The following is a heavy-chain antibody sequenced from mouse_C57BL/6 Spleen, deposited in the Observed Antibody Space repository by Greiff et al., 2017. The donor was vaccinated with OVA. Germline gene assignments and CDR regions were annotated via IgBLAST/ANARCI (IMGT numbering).Heavy chain of an antibody. Sequence: EVHLVESGGGLVKPGGSLKLSCAASGFTFSSYAMSWVRQTPEKRLEWVATISDGGSYTYYPDNVKGRFTISRDNAKNNLYLQMSHLKSEDTAMYYWARDAVYYGSSPYWYFDVWGTGTTVTVSS. CDR3: ARDAVYYGSSPYWYFDV. J-gene: IGHJ1*03. D-gene: IGHD1-1*01. V-gene: IGHV5-4*01. CDR2: ISDGGSYT. CDR1: GFTFSSYA.